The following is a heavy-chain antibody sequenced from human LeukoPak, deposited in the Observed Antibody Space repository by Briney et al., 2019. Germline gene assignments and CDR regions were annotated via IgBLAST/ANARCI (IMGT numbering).Heavy chain of an antibody. CDR3: ARDRITGSTVGAFDI. CDR1: GCSISSCGYS. D-gene: IGHD1-7*01. J-gene: IGHJ3*02. Sequence: SQTLSLTCAVSGCSISSCGYSWSWIRQPPGKGLEWIGYIYHSGSTYYNPSLKSRVTISVDRSKNQFSLKLSSVTAADTAVYYCARDRITGSTVGAFDIWDQGTMVTVSS. CDR2: IYHSGST. V-gene: IGHV4-30-2*01.